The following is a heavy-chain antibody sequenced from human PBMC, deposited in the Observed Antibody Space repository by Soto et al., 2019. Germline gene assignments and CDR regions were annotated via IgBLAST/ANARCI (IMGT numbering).Heavy chain of an antibody. CDR2: ISGSGGST. CDR1: GFTFSNYA. Sequence: GGSLRLSCAASGFTFSNYAMTWVRQAPGKGLEWVSAISGSGGSTYYADPVKGRFTISRDNSKGTVYLQMNSLRAEDTAVYYCARGSGMGVVRGAYSGLDVWGQGTTVTVSS. V-gene: IGHV3-23*01. J-gene: IGHJ6*02. CDR3: ARGSGMGVVRGAYSGLDV. D-gene: IGHD3-10*02.